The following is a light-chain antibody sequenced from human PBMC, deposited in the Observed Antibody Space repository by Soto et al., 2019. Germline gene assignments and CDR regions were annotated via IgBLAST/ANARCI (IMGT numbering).Light chain of an antibody. CDR3: CSFVGSSTVV. CDR1: SSDVETYNP. Sequence: QSALTQPASVSGSPGQSISISCTGTSSDVETYNPVSWYQHHPGKAPKLMIYEGSKRPSGVSNRYSGSKSGNTASLTISGLQAEDEADYYCCSFVGSSTVVFGGGTQLTVL. V-gene: IGLV2-23*01. CDR2: EGS. J-gene: IGLJ2*01.